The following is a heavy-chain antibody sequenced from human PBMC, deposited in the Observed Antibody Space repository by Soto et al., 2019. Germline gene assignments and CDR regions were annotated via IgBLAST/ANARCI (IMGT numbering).Heavy chain of an antibody. D-gene: IGHD4-17*01. Sequence: SETLSLTCTVSGGSISSYYWSWIRQPAGKGLEWIGRIYTSGSTNYNPSLKSRVTMSVDTSKNQFSLKLSSVTAADTAVYYCARSWDYGDPYYFDYWGQGTLVTVSS. CDR1: GGSISSYY. J-gene: IGHJ4*02. CDR3: ARSWDYGDPYYFDY. CDR2: IYTSGST. V-gene: IGHV4-4*07.